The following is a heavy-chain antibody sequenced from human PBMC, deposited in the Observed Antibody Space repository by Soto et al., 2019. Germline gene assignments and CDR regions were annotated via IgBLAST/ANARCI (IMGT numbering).Heavy chain of an antibody. V-gene: IGHV1-69*06. CDR1: GGTFNRYA. Sequence: QVQLVQSGAEVKTPGSSVKVSCKASGGTFNRYAISWVRQAPGQGLEWMGGIIPIFDSATYAQKFQDRVTITAHKSTGTAYVEPSSLRSEDTALYYCARHHDPLIIVSTDAHNWFDSWGQGTLVTVSS. CDR2: IIPIFDSA. CDR3: ARHHDPLIIVSTDAHNWFDS. J-gene: IGHJ5*01. D-gene: IGHD3-10*01.